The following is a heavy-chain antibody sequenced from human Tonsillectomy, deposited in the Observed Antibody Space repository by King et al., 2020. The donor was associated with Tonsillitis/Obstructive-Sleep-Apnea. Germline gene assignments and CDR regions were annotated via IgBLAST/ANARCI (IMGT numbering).Heavy chain of an antibody. D-gene: IGHD3-3*01. CDR2: IDHSGST. Sequence: VQLQQWGAGLLKPSEPLSLTCAVYGGSFSGYYWSWIRQPPGKGLEWIGEIDHSGSTNYNPSLKSRVTISADTSKTQFSLKLTSVTAADTAVYYCAREITTDAFDIWGQGTMVTVSS. CDR1: GGSFSGYY. J-gene: IGHJ3*02. V-gene: IGHV4-34*01. CDR3: AREITTDAFDI.